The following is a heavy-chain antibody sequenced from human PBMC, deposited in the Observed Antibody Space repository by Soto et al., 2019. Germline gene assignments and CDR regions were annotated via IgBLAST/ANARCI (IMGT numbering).Heavy chain of an antibody. CDR3: ARDRMSHYYGSGSYPDLVYYGMDV. J-gene: IGHJ6*02. CDR1: GGSISSYY. D-gene: IGHD3-10*01. Sequence: SETLSLTCTVSGGSISSYYWSWIRQPPGRGLEWIGYIYYSGSTNYNPSLKSRVTISVDTSKNQFSLKLSSVTAADTAVYYCARDRMSHYYGSGSYPDLVYYGMDVWGQGTTVTVSS. V-gene: IGHV4-59*01. CDR2: IYYSGST.